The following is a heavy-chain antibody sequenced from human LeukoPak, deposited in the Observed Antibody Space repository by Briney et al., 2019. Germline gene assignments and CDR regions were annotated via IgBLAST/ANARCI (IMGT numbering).Heavy chain of an antibody. Sequence: SETLSLTCTVSGGSISSSSYYWGWVRQPPGKGLEWIGRIYYSGSTYYNPSLKSRVTISVDTSKNQFSLKLSPVTAADTAVYYCARDAYFDWLAYDTWGQGTMVTVSS. J-gene: IGHJ3*02. CDR3: ARDAYFDWLAYDT. D-gene: IGHD3-9*01. V-gene: IGHV4-39*01. CDR1: GGSISSSSYY. CDR2: IYYSGST.